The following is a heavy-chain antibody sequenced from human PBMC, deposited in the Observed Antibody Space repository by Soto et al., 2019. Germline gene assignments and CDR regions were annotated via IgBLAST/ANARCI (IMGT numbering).Heavy chain of an antibody. CDR2: IKQDGIEK. CDR1: GFTFSSYW. J-gene: IGHJ6*02. V-gene: IGHV3-7*01. Sequence: GGSLRLSCAASGFTFSSYWMSWVRQAPGKGLEWVANIKQDGIEKYYVDSVKGRFTISRDNAKNSLYLQMNSLRAEDTAVYYCARDRRSDFWSGYTGYGMDVWGQGTTVTV. CDR3: ARDRRSDFWSGYTGYGMDV. D-gene: IGHD3-3*01.